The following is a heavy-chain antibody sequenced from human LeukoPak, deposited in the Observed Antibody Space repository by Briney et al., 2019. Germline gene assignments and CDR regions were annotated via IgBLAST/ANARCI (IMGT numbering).Heavy chain of an antibody. CDR1: GFTFSSYA. D-gene: IGHD2-2*01. Sequence: PGGSLRLSCEVSGFTFSSYAMSWVRQAPGKGLEWVSGISGNGVSTYYADSVKGRFAISRDNSKNTLYLQMSSLRAEDTAVYYCAKLPYCSSTNCIDYWGQGTLVTVSS. CDR3: AKLPYCSSTNCIDY. CDR2: ISGNGVST. J-gene: IGHJ4*02. V-gene: IGHV3-23*01.